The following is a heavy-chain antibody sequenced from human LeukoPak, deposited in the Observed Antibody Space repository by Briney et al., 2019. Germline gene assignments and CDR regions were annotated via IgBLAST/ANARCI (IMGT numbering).Heavy chain of an antibody. V-gene: IGHV4-39*07. CDR1: GGSISSSSYY. J-gene: IGHJ3*02. CDR2: IYYSGST. Sequence: SETLSLTCTVSGGSISSSSYYWGWIRQPPGKGLEWIGSIYYSGSTYYNPSLKSRVTISVDTSKNQFSLKLSSVTAADTAVYYCAREPQGSSGWYDAFDIWGQGTMVTVSS. D-gene: IGHD6-19*01. CDR3: AREPQGSSGWYDAFDI.